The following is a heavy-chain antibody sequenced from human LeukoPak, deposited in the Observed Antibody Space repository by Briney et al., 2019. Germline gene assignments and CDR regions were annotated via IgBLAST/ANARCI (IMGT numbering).Heavy chain of an antibody. Sequence: PGGSLRLSCAASGFTFSSHWMSWVRQAPGKGLEWVANIKQDGSEKYYVDSVKGRFTISSDNAKNSLYLQMNSLGAEDTAVYFCARGGTELVIPTYWGQGILVTVSS. CDR3: ARGGTELVIPTY. CDR1: GFTFSSHW. V-gene: IGHV3-7*01. CDR2: IKQDGSEK. D-gene: IGHD3-22*01. J-gene: IGHJ4*02.